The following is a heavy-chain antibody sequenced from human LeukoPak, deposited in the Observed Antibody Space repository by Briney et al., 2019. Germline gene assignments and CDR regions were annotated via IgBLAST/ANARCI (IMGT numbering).Heavy chain of an antibody. J-gene: IGHJ4*02. D-gene: IGHD6-6*01. CDR3: AGDGPSIAADFDC. V-gene: IGHV3-7*01. CDR2: IKQDGSEK. Sequence: GGSLRLSCAASGFTFSSYWMSWVRQAPGKGLEWVANIKQDGSEKYYVDSVKGRFTISRDNAKNSLYLQMNSLRAEDSAVYYCAGDGPSIAADFDCWGQGTLVTVSS. CDR1: GFTFSSYW.